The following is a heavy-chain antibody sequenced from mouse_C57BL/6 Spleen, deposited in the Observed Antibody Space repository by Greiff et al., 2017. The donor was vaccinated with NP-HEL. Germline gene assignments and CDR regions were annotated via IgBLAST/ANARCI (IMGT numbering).Heavy chain of an antibody. CDR2: IDPETGGT. J-gene: IGHJ3*01. V-gene: IGHV1-15*01. CDR1: GYTFTDYE. D-gene: IGHD2-14*01. CDR3: TRGGLLGFAY. Sequence: QVQLQQSGAELVRPGASVTLSCKASGYTFTDYEMHWVKQTPVHGLAWIGAIDPETGGTAYNQKFKGKAILTADKSSSTAYMGLRSLTSEDSAVYYCTRGGLLGFAYWGQGTLVTVSA.